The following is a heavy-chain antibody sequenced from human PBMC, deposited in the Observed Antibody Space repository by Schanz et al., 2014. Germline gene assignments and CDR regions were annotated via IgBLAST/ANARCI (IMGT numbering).Heavy chain of an antibody. CDR3: AKGPYYYYYMDV. J-gene: IGHJ6*03. CDR1: GFIFRSFG. CDR2: IWSDGTNE. V-gene: IGHV3-33*06. Sequence: VQLLESGGGLVQPGGSLRLSCATSGFIFRSFGIHWVRQAPGKGLEWVAVIWSDGTNEYYADSVKGRFTISGDSSKYTVYLQMNSLRADDTAVYYCAKGPYYYYYMDVWGNGTTXTVSS.